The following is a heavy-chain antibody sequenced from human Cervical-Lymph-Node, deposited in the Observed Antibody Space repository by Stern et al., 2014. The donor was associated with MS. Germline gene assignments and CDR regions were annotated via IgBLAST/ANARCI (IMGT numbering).Heavy chain of an antibody. V-gene: IGHV1-18*01. Sequence: VQLVESGAEVKKPGASVKVSCKASGYTFTSYGISWVRQAPGQGLEWMGWISAYNGNTNYAQKLQGIVTMTTDTSTSTAYMELRSLRSDDTAVYYCAREEDYMLENCGMDVWGQGTTVTVSS. CDR3: AREEDYMLENCGMDV. J-gene: IGHJ6*02. CDR2: ISAYNGNT. D-gene: IGHD3-16*01. CDR1: GYTFTSYG.